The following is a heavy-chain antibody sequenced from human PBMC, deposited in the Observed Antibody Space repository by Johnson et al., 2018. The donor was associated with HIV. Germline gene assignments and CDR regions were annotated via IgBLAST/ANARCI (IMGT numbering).Heavy chain of an antibody. V-gene: IGHV3-66*02. J-gene: IGHJ3*02. CDR1: GFTVSSNY. CDR2: IYSGGSI. D-gene: IGHD1-26*01. CDR3: AREGLIVGATLGAFDI. Sequence: MLLVESGGGLVQPGGSLRLSCAASGFTVSSNYMSWVRQAPGKGLEWVSVIYSGGSIYYADSVKGRFTISRDNSKNTLYLQMNSLRAEDMAVYYCAREGLIVGATLGAFDIWGQGTMVTVSS.